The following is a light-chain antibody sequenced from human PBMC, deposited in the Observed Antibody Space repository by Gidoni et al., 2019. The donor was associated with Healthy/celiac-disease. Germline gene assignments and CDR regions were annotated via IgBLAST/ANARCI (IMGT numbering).Light chain of an antibody. Sequence: DIQMTQSPSSLSASVGDRVTITCRASQSISSYLNWYQQKPGKAPKLLLYAASSLQSGVPSRFSGSGSGTDFTLTISSLQPEDVATYYCQQSYSTPPYTFGGGTKVEIK. CDR1: QSISSY. V-gene: IGKV1-39*01. CDR3: QQSYSTPPYT. CDR2: AAS. J-gene: IGKJ4*01.